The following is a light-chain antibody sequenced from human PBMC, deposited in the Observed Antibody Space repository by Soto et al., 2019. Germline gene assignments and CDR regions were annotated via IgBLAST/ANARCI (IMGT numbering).Light chain of an antibody. CDR3: QQYNNWPWT. J-gene: IGKJ1*01. Sequence: EIVMTQSPATLSVSPGERATLSCRASQSVSSNLAWYQQKPGQAPRLLIYGASTRATGIPARFSGSGSGTEFTLTISSLQSEDCAVYYCQQYNNWPWTFGHGTKVESK. V-gene: IGKV3-15*01. CDR2: GAS. CDR1: QSVSSN.